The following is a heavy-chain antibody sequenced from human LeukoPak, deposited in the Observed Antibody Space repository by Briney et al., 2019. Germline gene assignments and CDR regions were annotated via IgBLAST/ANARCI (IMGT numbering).Heavy chain of an antibody. Sequence: SETLSLTCAVYGGSFSGYYWSWIRQPPGKGLEWIGEINHSGSTNYNPSLKSRVTISVDTSKNQFSLKLSSVTAADTAVYYCARGQKYWGQGTLVTVSS. V-gene: IGHV4-34*01. CDR2: INHSGST. CDR3: ARGQKY. J-gene: IGHJ4*02. CDR1: GGSFSGYY.